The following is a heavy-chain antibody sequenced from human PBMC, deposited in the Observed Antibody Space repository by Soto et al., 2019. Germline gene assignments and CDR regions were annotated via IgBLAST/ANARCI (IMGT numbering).Heavy chain of an antibody. Sequence: PGGSLRLSCAVSGFTIRSTYFSCVRQAPGKGLEWVSTIRGSGDGSYYADSVKGRFTISRDNSRNTVYLQMNSLRDEDTAVYYCSVQRDYWGQGTMVTVSS. CDR3: SVQRDY. V-gene: IGHV3-23*01. D-gene: IGHD1-1*01. CDR1: GFTIRSTY. J-gene: IGHJ4*02. CDR2: IRGSGDGS.